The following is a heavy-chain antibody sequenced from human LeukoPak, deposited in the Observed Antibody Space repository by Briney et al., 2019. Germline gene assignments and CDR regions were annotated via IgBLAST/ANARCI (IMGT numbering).Heavy chain of an antibody. CDR1: GGSISSYY. V-gene: IGHV4-4*07. Sequence: PSETLSLTCTVSGGSISSYYWSWIRQPAGKGLEWIGRIYTSGSTNYNPSLKSRVTMSVDTSKNQFFLKLSSVTAADTAVYYCARDPGDLGWELGGPFDYWGQGTLVTVSS. CDR3: ARDPGDLGWELGGPFDY. D-gene: IGHD1-26*01. J-gene: IGHJ4*02. CDR2: IYTSGST.